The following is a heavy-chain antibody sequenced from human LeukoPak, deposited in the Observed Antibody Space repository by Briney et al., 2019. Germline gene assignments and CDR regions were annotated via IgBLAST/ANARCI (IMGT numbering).Heavy chain of an antibody. CDR1: GGSISSFY. J-gene: IGHJ6*04. D-gene: IGHD2-2*01. Sequence: SETLSLTCTVSGGSISSFYWSWIRQPPGKGLEWIGCIYYSGNTNYNPSLKSRVTISVDTSKNQFSLKLSSVTAADTAVYYCARDQCTSTSCYALYGMDVWGKGTTVSVSS. V-gene: IGHV4-59*01. CDR3: ARDQCTSTSCYALYGMDV. CDR2: IYYSGNT.